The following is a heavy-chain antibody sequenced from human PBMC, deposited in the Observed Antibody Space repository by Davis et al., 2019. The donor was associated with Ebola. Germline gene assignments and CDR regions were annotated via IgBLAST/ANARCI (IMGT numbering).Heavy chain of an antibody. CDR2: TYYKSKWYN. J-gene: IGHJ4*02. CDR1: GDSVSSGG. V-gene: IGHV6-1*01. CDR3: AKGWLRSGIRY. D-gene: IGHD5-12*01. Sequence: PSETLSLTCAISGDSVSSGGWNWIRQSPSRGLEWLGRTYYKSKWYNDYAVSVKSRITINPDTSKDQFSLQLKFVTPEDTAVYYCAKGWLRSGIRYWGQGTLVTVSS.